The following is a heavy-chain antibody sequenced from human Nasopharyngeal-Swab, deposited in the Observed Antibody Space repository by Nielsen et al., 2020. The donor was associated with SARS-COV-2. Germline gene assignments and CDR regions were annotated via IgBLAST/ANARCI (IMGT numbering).Heavy chain of an antibody. CDR2: IYHGGST. CDR3: ARELSNTPKYNWFDP. CDR1: GYSISSGYY. V-gene: IGHV4-38-2*02. J-gene: IGHJ5*02. D-gene: IGHD5-18*01. Sequence: SETLSLTCTVSGYSISSGYYWAWIRQPPGKGLEWIGSIYHGGSTYYTPSLESRVTISVDTSNNHFSLKLTSVTAADTAVYYCARELSNTPKYNWFDPWGQGTLVTVFS.